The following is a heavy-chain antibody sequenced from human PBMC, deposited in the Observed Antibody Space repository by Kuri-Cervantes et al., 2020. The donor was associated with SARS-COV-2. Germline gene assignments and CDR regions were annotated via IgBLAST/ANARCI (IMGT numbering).Heavy chain of an antibody. J-gene: IGHJ6*02. Sequence: SQTLSLTCAVYGGSFSGYYWSWIRQPPGKGPEWIGEINHSGSTNYNTSLKSRVTISVDTSKNQFSLKLSSVTAADTAVYYCARERQYCSSTSCLLGYYGTDVWGQGTTVTVSS. CDR3: ARERQYCSSTSCLLGYYGTDV. CDR1: GGSFSGYY. D-gene: IGHD2-2*01. CDR2: INHSGST. V-gene: IGHV4-34*01.